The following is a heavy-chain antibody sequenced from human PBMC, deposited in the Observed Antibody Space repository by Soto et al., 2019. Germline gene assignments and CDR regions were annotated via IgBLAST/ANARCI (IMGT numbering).Heavy chain of an antibody. D-gene: IGHD4-17*01. CDR3: ARTDGVLDV. V-gene: IGHV1-8*01. CDR2: MNPKSGHT. J-gene: IGHJ6*02. CDR1: GYTFSSYD. Sequence: QVQLVQSGAEVKKPGASVKVSCKASGYTFSSYDINWVRQATGQGLEWMGWMNPKSGHTGSAQKFQGRVTMTRDTSISTAYMELSSLRSEDTAIYYCARTDGVLDVWGQGTTVTVSS.